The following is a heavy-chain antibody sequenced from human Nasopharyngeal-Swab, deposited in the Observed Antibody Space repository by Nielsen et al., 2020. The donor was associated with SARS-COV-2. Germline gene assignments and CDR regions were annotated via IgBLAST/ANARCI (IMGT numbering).Heavy chain of an antibody. CDR1: GGSISRSSYY. Sequence: SETLSLTCTVSGGSISRSSYYWGWIRQPPGKGLEWIGSIYYSGSTNYNPSLKSRVTISVDTSKNQFSLKLSSVTAADTAVYYCARESARRHYYYGMDVWGQGTTVTVSS. CDR3: ARESARRHYYYGMDV. V-gene: IGHV4-39*07. D-gene: IGHD6-6*01. J-gene: IGHJ6*02. CDR2: IYYSGST.